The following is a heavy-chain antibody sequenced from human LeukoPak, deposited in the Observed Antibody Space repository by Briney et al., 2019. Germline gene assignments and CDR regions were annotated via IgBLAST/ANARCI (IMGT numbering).Heavy chain of an antibody. J-gene: IGHJ4*02. CDR2: INPSGGST. D-gene: IGHD6-13*01. Sequence: ASVKVSCKASGYTFTSYYMHWVRQAPGQGLEWMGIINPSGGSTSYAQKFQGRVTMTRDTSTSTVYMELSSLRSEDTAVYYCARDLGRGIAAAGIDYWGQGTLVTVSS. CDR1: GYTFTSYY. CDR3: ARDLGRGIAAAGIDY. V-gene: IGHV1-46*01.